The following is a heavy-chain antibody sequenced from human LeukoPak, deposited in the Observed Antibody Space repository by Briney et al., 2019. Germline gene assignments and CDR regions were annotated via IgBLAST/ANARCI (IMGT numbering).Heavy chain of an antibody. CDR1: GYTFSSYA. CDR3: AKESLSHGGSNFDY. CDR2: ISGSGGST. V-gene: IGHV3-23*01. Sequence: PGASLRLSCAASGYTFSSYAMSWVRQAPGKGLEWVSAISGSGGSTYYADSVKGRFTISRDNSKNTLYLQMNSLRAEDTAVYYCAKESLSHGGSNFDYWGQGTLVTVSS. D-gene: IGHD3-10*01. J-gene: IGHJ4*02.